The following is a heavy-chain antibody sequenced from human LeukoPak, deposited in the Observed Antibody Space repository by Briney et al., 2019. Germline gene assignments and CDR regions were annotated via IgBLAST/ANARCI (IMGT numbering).Heavy chain of an antibody. CDR2: INHSGST. V-gene: IGHV4-34*01. Sequence: SETLSLTCAVYGGSFSGYYWSWIRQPPGKGLEWIGEINHSGSTNYNPSLKSRVTISVDTSKNQFSLKLSSVTAADTAVYYCATEGVQLEVGFDYWGQGTLVTVSS. CDR3: ATEGVQLEVGFDY. J-gene: IGHJ4*02. D-gene: IGHD1-1*01. CDR1: GGSFSGYY.